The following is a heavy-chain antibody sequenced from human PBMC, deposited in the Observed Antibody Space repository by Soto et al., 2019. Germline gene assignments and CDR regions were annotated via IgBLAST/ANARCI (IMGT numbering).Heavy chain of an antibody. D-gene: IGHD6-19*01. Sequence: SVKFSCRPSGFSFSDYFMHWVRQAPGQGLEWMGGIIPIFGTANYAQKFQGRVTITGDESPRTAYMELSSRQSEDTAVCNCAVGDSSICQNFYYQCGRDAWGQG. J-gene: IGHJ6*01. CDR1: GFSFSDYF. V-gene: IGHV1-69*13. CDR3: AVGDSSICQNFYYQCGRDA. CDR2: IIPIFGTA.